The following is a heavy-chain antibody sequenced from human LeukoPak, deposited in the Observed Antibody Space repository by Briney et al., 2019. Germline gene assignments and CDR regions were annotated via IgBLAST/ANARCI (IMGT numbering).Heavy chain of an antibody. D-gene: IGHD3-22*01. CDR2: IYYSGST. J-gene: IGHJ4*02. Sequence: PSETLSLTCTVSGGSISSSNYYWGWIRQPPGKGLEWIGSIYYSGSTYYNPSLKSRVTISVDTSKNQFSLKLSSVTAADTAVYYCARHDSSGYYFFDYWGQGTLVTVSS. CDR1: GGSISSSNYY. CDR3: ARHDSSGYYFFDY. V-gene: IGHV4-39*01.